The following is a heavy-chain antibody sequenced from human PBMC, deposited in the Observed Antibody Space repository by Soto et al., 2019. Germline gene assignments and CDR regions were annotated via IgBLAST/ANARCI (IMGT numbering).Heavy chain of an antibody. CDR3: ASGGIAAAGTGNWFDP. Sequence: ASVKVSCKASGGTFSSYAISWVRQAPGQGLEWMGGIIPIFGTANYAQKFQGRVTITADESTSTAYMELSSLRSEDTAVYYCASGGIAAAGTGNWFDPWGQGTLVTVSS. CDR1: GGTFSSYA. J-gene: IGHJ5*02. CDR2: IIPIFGTA. D-gene: IGHD6-13*01. V-gene: IGHV1-69*13.